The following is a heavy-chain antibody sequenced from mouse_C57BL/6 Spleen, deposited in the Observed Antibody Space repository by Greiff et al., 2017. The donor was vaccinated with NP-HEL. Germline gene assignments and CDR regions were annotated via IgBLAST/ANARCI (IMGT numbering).Heavy chain of an antibody. V-gene: IGHV1-26*01. CDR1: GYTFTDYY. Sequence: VQLQQSGPELVKPGASVKISCKASGYTFTDYYMNLVTQSHGKSLEWIGDINPNNGGTSYNQKFKGKATLTVDKTFSTAYMELRSLTSEDSAVYYCARNGPSYAMDYWGQGTSVTVSA. J-gene: IGHJ4*01. CDR2: INPNNGGT. CDR3: ARNGPSYAMDY.